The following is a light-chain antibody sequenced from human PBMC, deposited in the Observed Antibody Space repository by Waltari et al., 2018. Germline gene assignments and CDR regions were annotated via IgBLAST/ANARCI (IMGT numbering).Light chain of an antibody. V-gene: IGKV1-39*01. CDR2: AAS. Sequence: DIQMTQSPSTLSASVGDRVTITCRASQTITKFVSWYQQKPGKAPKLLIYAASRLQSGVPSRFSGSGSGTDFALTISNLQPEDFATYFCQQTYTSPRTFGQGTKVEIK. CDR1: QTITKF. J-gene: IGKJ1*01. CDR3: QQTYTSPRT.